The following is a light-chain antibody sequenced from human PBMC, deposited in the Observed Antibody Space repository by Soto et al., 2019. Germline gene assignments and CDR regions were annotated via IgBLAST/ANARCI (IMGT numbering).Light chain of an antibody. CDR1: QSVSSSY. CDR3: QQYGRSPPRSDT. J-gene: IGKJ2*01. Sequence: EIVLTQSPGTLSLSPGERATLSCRASQSVSSSYLAWYQQKPGQAPRLLIYGASSRATGIPDKFSGSGSGIHFTLTISRLEPEDFAVYYWQQYGRSPPRSDTFGQGTKLEIK. V-gene: IGKV3-20*01. CDR2: GAS.